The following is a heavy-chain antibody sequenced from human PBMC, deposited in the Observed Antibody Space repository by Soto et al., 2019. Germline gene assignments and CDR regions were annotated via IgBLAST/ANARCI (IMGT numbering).Heavy chain of an antibody. CDR2: SSTANGDT. D-gene: IGHD6-13*01. Sequence: GASVKVSCKASGYSLPTYGVSWVRQAPGQGLEWMGWSSTANGDTNYLHKLRGRVTMTTDTSTRTAYMELRNLRSDETAVYFCAGGTAAGILSLWGPGILVTVSS. J-gene: IGHJ4*02. CDR1: GYSLPTYG. V-gene: IGHV1-18*04. CDR3: AGGTAAGILSL.